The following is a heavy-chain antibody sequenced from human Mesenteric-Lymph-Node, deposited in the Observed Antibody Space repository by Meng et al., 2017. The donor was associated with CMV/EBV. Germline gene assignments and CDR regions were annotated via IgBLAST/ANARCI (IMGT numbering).Heavy chain of an antibody. CDR2: ISSSSSYL. J-gene: IGHJ6*02. CDR3: ARIEGYYAMDV. CDR1: GFTFSPYN. V-gene: IGHV3-21*01. Sequence: ESLKISCAASGFTFSPYNMNWVRQAPGKGLEWVSFISSSSSYLYYADSVKGRFTISRDNAKNSLYLQMNSLRVEDTAVYYCARIEGYYAMDVWGQGTTVTVSS.